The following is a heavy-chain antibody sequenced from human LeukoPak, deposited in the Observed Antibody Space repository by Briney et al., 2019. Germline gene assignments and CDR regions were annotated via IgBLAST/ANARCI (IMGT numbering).Heavy chain of an antibody. D-gene: IGHD3-3*01. V-gene: IGHV4-34*01. CDR2: INHSGST. CDR1: GGSFSGYY. CDR3: ARGLKRITIFGVIIIPYYMDV. J-gene: IGHJ6*03. Sequence: SETLSLTCAVYGGSFSGYYWSWIRQPPGKGLEWIGEINHSGSTNYNPSLKSRGTISSDPSKNQSPLTLSSVPTADTTPFSCARGLKRITIFGVIIIPYYMDVWGKGTTVTVSS.